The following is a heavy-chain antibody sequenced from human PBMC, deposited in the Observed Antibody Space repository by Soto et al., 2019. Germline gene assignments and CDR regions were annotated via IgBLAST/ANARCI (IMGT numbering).Heavy chain of an antibody. Sequence: QVQLQESGPGLVKPSQTLSLTCTVSGGSISSGDYYWSWIRQPPGKGLEWIGDIYYSWTTYYNPSLNSRVTIPVDTSKNQFSLKLSSVTAADTAVYYCASSGYHDCWGAGYWGQGTLVTVSS. CDR1: GGSISSGDYY. D-gene: IGHD2-21*01. V-gene: IGHV4-30-4*01. J-gene: IGHJ4*02. CDR3: ASSGYHDCWGAGY. CDR2: IYYSWTT.